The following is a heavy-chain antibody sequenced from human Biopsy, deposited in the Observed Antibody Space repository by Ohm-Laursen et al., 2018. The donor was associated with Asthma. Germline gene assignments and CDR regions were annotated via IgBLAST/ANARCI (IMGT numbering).Heavy chain of an antibody. CDR1: GFTFSSYG. V-gene: IGHV3-30*03. Sequence: SLRLSCAAPGFTFSSYGMHWVRQAPGKGLEWVAVISYDGSNKYYADSVKGRFTISRDNSKNTLYLQMNSLRAEDTAVYYCARHWDWGSFFDYWGQGTPVTVSS. D-gene: IGHD7-27*01. J-gene: IGHJ4*02. CDR2: ISYDGSNK. CDR3: ARHWDWGSFFDY.